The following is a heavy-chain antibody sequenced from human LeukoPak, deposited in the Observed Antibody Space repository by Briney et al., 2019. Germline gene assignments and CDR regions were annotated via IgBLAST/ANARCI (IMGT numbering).Heavy chain of an antibody. J-gene: IGHJ5*02. D-gene: IGHD3-10*01. CDR1: GYTFTN. V-gene: IGHV1-2*02. Sequence: EASVKVSCKASGYTFTNIHWVRQAPGQGLEWMGWINPNSGGTNYAQKFQGRVTMTRDTSISTAYMELSRLRSDDTAVYYCARVMGRITMVRGALGWFDPWGQGTLVTVSS. CDR2: INPNSGGT. CDR3: ARVMGRITMVRGALGWFDP.